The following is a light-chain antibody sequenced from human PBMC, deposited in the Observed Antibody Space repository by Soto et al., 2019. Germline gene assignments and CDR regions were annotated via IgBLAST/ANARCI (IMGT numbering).Light chain of an antibody. J-gene: IGKJ4*01. Sequence: EIVLTQSPGTLSLSPGERATLSCRARQSVSSSYLAWYQQKPGQAPRLLIYGASSMATGIPDRFSGSGSGTDFTVTISRLKPEEFAVSYCQQYGSSPRVGGGTNVEIK. V-gene: IGKV3-20*01. CDR1: QSVSSSY. CDR3: QQYGSSPR. CDR2: GAS.